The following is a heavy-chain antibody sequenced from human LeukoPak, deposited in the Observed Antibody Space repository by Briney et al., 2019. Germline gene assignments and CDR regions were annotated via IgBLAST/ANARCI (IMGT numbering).Heavy chain of an antibody. V-gene: IGHV1-8*01. CDR2: MNPNSGNT. Sequence: ASVKVSCKASGYTFTSYDINWVRQATGQGLEWMGWMNPNSGNTGYAQKFQGRVTMTRNTSISTAYMELSSLRSEDTAVYYCARGLFYCSSTSCYTVFDPPALDPWGQGTLVTVSS. CDR3: ARGLFYCSSTSCYTVFDPPALDP. J-gene: IGHJ5*02. CDR1: GYTFTSYD. D-gene: IGHD2-2*02.